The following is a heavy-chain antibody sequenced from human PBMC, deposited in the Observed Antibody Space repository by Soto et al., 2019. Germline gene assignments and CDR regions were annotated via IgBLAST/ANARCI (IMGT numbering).Heavy chain of an antibody. D-gene: IGHD4-17*01. Sequence: SETLSLTCTVSGGSITSGGFYWSWLRQHPGRGLEWIGYTYYSGSTYYNPSLKSRVTFSVDTSKNHFSLILTSVTAADTAVYFCASGRTSVTTDYWGQGTLVTVSS. J-gene: IGHJ4*02. CDR2: TYYSGST. CDR1: GGSITSGGFY. CDR3: ASGRTSVTTDY. V-gene: IGHV4-31*03.